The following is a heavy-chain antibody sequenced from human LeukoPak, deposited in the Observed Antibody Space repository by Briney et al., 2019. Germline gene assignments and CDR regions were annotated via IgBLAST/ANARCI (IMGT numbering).Heavy chain of an antibody. J-gene: IGHJ4*02. CDR1: GFTFSSYS. D-gene: IGHD3-22*01. V-gene: IGHV3-21*01. CDR2: ISSSSSYI. CDR3: TRVLYDSSGYWAY. Sequence: GGSLRLSCAASGFTFSSYSMNWVRQAPGKGLEWVSSISSSSSYIYYADSVKGRFTISRDNAKNSLYLQMNSLRAEDTAVYYCTRVLYDSSGYWAYWGQGTLVTVSS.